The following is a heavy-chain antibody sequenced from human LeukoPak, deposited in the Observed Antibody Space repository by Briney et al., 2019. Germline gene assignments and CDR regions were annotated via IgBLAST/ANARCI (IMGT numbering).Heavy chain of an antibody. CDR3: AKEGTSSTRTFDY. D-gene: IGHD6-13*01. CDR2: ISSNGGST. Sequence: GGSLRLSCSVSGFTFSSYAMHWVRQAPGRGLEYVSAISSNGGSTYYPDSLKGRFTISRDNSKNTLYLQMSSLRAEDTALYYCAKEGTSSTRTFDYWGQGTQVTVSS. J-gene: IGHJ4*02. V-gene: IGHV3-64D*09. CDR1: GFTFSSYA.